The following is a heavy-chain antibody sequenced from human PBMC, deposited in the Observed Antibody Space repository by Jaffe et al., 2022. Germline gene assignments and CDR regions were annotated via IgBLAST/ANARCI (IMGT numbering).Heavy chain of an antibody. CDR1: GYTFTSYD. D-gene: IGHD5-12*01. V-gene: IGHV1-8*01. CDR3: ARVDRKRERNSGYDFSFDY. J-gene: IGHJ4*02. CDR2: MNPNSGNT. Sequence: QVQLVQSGAEVKKPGASVKVSCKASGYTFTSYDINWVRQATGQGLEWMGWMNPNSGNTGYAQKFQGRVTMTRNTSISTAYMELSSLKSEDTAVYYCARVDRKRERNSGYDFSFDYWGQGTQVTVSS.